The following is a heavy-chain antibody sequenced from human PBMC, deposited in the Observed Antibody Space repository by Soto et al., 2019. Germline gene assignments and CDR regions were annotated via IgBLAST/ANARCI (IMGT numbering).Heavy chain of an antibody. CDR2: IIPIFGTA. CDR3: ARGTLTYYYDSSGDPYYFDY. V-gene: IGHV1-69*06. CDR1: GYTFTSYA. Sequence: SVKVSCKASGYTFTSYAISWVRQAPGQGLEWMGGIIPIFGTANYAQKFQGRVTITADKSTSTAYMELSSLRSEDTAVYYCARGTLTYYYDSSGDPYYFDYWGQGTLVTVSS. D-gene: IGHD3-22*01. J-gene: IGHJ4*02.